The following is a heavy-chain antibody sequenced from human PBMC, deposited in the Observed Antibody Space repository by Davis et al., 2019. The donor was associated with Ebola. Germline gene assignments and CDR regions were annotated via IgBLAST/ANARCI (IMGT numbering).Heavy chain of an antibody. J-gene: IGHJ3*02. Sequence: PAGSLRLSCAASAFIFSNYWMDWVRQAPGKGLEWVALIKTDGSNKYYVDSVKGRFTISRDNANNLLYLQVNSLRAEDTAVYYCARDVGWLQFDIWGQGTMVTVSS. D-gene: IGHD5-12*01. CDR3: ARDVGWLQFDI. CDR2: IKTDGSNK. CDR1: AFIFSNYW. V-gene: IGHV3-7*03.